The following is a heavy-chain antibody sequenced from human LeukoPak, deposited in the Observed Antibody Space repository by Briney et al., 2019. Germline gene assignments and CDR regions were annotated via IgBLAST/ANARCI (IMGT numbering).Heavy chain of an antibody. J-gene: IGHJ3*02. CDR1: GFTFSDYY. V-gene: IGHV3-11*01. Sequence: GGSLRLSCAASGFTFSDYYMSWIRQAPGKGLEWVSYISSSGSAIYHADSVKGRFTISRDNAKNSLYLPMNSLRAEDAAVYYCARGGSYLSAFDIWGQGTMVTVSS. D-gene: IGHD1-1*01. CDR2: ISSSGSAI. CDR3: ARGGSYLSAFDI.